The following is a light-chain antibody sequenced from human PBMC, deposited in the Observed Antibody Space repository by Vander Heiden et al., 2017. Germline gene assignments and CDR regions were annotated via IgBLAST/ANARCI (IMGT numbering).Light chain of an antibody. CDR2: KDS. CDR3: QSADSSGTYPEV. CDR1: ALLKQY. J-gene: IGLJ2*01. Sequence: SYELTQPPSVSVSPGQTARITCSGDALLKQYAYWYQQKPGQAPVLVIYKDSERPSGIPERFSGSSSGTTVTLTISGVQAEDEADYYCQSADSSGTYPEVFGGGTKLTVL. V-gene: IGLV3-25*03.